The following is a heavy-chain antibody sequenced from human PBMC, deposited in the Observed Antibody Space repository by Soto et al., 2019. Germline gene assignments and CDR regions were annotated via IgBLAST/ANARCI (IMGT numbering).Heavy chain of an antibody. J-gene: IGHJ3*02. D-gene: IGHD3-10*01. CDR2: TIPVFNTA. CDR3: ARGVYGSGNYYTGPSAFDI. Sequence: QVQLEQSGAEVKKPGSSVKVSCKASGGTLSDHGVAWLRQAPGQGLEWMGGTIPVFNTAKYAQKFQGRVIVTADKVTNIAYMELSSLRSEDTAFYFCARGVYGSGNYYTGPSAFDIWGQGTMVIVSS. V-gene: IGHV1-69*06. CDR1: GGTLSDHG.